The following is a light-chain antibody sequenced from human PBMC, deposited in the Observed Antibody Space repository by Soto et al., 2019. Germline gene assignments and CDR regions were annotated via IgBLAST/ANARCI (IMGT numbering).Light chain of an antibody. J-gene: IGKJ5*01. CDR3: QQYGSSTIT. CDR2: GAS. CDR1: QRVSGSY. V-gene: IGKV3-20*01. Sequence: EVVFTQSPGTLSSSPGERATLSCRATQRVSGSYLAWYQQKPGKAPRLLIYGASSRATGIPERLSGSGYGTDLTLTISRMENEDFAVYYCQQYGSSTITFGQGTRLEIK.